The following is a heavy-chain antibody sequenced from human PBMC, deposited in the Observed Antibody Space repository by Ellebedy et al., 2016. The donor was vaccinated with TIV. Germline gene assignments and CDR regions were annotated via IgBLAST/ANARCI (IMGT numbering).Heavy chain of an antibody. Sequence: SETLSLXXAVYGGSFSGYYWRWIRQPPGKGLEWIGEINHSGSTNYNPSLKSRVTISVDTSKNQFSLKLSSVTAADTAVYYCAKTAEMGQQGYYYYGMDVWGQGTTVTVSS. J-gene: IGHJ6*02. CDR2: INHSGST. CDR1: GGSFSGYY. CDR3: AKTAEMGQQGYYYYGMDV. V-gene: IGHV4-34*01. D-gene: IGHD5-24*01.